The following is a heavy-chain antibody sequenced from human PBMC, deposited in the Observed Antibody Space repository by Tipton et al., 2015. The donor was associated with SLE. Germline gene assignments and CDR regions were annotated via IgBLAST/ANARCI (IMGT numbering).Heavy chain of an antibody. CDR2: IYTSGGT. Sequence: TLSLTCTVSGGSISSQYWSWIRQPAGKGLEWIGRIYTSGGTNYHPSLRSRVTISLDTSKNQFSLKLTSVTATDTAVYYCAREGIAAESWFFDLWGRGTLVTVSS. D-gene: IGHD6-13*01. CDR3: AREGIAAESWFFDL. J-gene: IGHJ2*01. CDR1: GGSISSQY. V-gene: IGHV4-4*07.